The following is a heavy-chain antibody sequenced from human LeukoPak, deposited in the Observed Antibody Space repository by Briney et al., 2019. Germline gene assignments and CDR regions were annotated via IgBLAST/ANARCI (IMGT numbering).Heavy chain of an antibody. CDR1: GFTVSNNY. CDR2: IYSVGTT. CDR3: ARDPPGIAASVSGG. V-gene: IGHV3-53*01. J-gene: IGHJ4*02. Sequence: GGSLRLSCTASGFTVSNNYMNWVCQAPGKGLEWVALIYSVGTTNYADSVKGRFTISRDNSKNTLYIQMTNVRVEDTAVYYCARDPPGIAASVSGGWGQGTLVTVSS. D-gene: IGHD6-13*01.